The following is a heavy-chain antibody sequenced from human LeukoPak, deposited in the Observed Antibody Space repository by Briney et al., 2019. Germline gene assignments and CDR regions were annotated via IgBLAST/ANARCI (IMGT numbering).Heavy chain of an antibody. D-gene: IGHD1-26*01. CDR1: GYIFSDYY. J-gene: IGHJ4*02. Sequence: VSVKVSCKAPGYIFSDYYIHWVRQAPGQWLEWMGWINLKSGGAHFAQKFQGRVTMTRDTSVSSAHMELSRLKIDDTAVYYCARSPDWYSRSSTELDSWGQGTLVTVSS. V-gene: IGHV1-2*02. CDR3: ARSPDWYSRSSTELDS. CDR2: INLKSGGA.